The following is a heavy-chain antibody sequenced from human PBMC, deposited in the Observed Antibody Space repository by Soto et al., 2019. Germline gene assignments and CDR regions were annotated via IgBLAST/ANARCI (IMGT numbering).Heavy chain of an antibody. CDR3: ARERTTIGMDV. V-gene: IGHV1-8*01. CDR1: GYTFTSYD. J-gene: IGHJ6*02. D-gene: IGHD3-9*01. Sequence: QVQLVQSGAEVKKTGASVKVSCKASGYTFTSYDINWVRQATGQGLEWMGWMNHNSGNTGYAQKFKGSVTMTRNTSISTVYMVLSSLRSEDTAVYYGARERTTIGMDVWGQGTTVTVSS. CDR2: MNHNSGNT.